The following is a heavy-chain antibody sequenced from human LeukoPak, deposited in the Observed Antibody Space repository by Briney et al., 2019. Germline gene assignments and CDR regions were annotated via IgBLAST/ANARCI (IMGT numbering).Heavy chain of an antibody. Sequence: SVKVSCKASGDTFSSYTICWVRQAPGHGREWMGRVIPILVEPEYTQKFQGRVTISAGMSTSTAYTGLSSLRSVGTAVFYFVRKGGLWTYGIFDYWGQGTLVTVSS. CDR1: GDTFSSYT. J-gene: IGHJ4*02. D-gene: IGHD3-10*01. V-gene: IGHV1-69*02. CDR3: VRKGGLWTYGIFDY. CDR2: VIPILVEP.